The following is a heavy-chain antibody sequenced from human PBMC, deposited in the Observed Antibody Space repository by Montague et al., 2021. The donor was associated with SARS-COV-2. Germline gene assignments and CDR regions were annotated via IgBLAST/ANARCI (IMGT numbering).Heavy chain of an antibody. Sequence: SLRLSCPASGFTFNSHAMTWVRQPPGKGLDWVSTISSRGYYTYFADSVKGRFTISRDNSNSTVFLQMNSLRVEDTAVYYCAKVWGYYDSSGYYYVWGFNHWGQGTLVTVSS. V-gene: IGHV3-23*01. D-gene: IGHD3-22*01. CDR2: ISSRGYYT. J-gene: IGHJ4*02. CDR3: AKVWGYYDSSGYYYVWGFNH. CDR1: GFTFNSHA.